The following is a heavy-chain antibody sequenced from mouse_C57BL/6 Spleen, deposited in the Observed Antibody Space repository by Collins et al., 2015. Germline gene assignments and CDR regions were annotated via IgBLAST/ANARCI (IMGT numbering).Heavy chain of an antibody. CDR3: ARGESFTTVVPYAMDY. D-gene: IGHD1-1*01. J-gene: IGHJ4*01. CDR1: GYSITSGYY. V-gene: IGHV3-6*01. Sequence: DVQLQESGPGLVKPSQSLSLTCSVTGYSITSGYYWNWIRQFPGNKLEWMGYISYDGSNNYNPSLKNRISITRDTSKNQFFLKLNSVTTEDTATYYCARGESFTTVVPYAMDYWGQGTSVTVSS. CDR2: ISYDGSN.